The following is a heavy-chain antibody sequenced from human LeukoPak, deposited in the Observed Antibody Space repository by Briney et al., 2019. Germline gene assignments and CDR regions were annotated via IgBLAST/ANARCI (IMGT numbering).Heavy chain of an antibody. V-gene: IGHV3-13*01. D-gene: IGHD3-10*01. CDR1: AVTFSSYD. CDR2: ISSAGDT. CDR3: ARGTYDYASGTYYPPDY. J-gene: IGHJ4*02. Sequence: PGGSLTLSCAASAVTFSSYDMHCVRQCTGKGREWVSAISSAGDTYYPDSVKGRFTISRESAKNSLYLQMNSLSAGDTAVYYCARGTYDYASGTYYPPDYWGQGTLVTVSS.